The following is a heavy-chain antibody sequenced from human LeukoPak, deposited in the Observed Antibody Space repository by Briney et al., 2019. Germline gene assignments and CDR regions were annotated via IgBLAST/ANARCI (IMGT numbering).Heavy chain of an antibody. CDR2: ISPNSGGT. CDR1: GYAFTGYY. J-gene: IGHJ4*02. D-gene: IGHD1-7*01. Sequence: ASVKVSCKASGYAFTGYYMHWVRQAPGQGLEWMGWISPNSGGTNYAQKFQGRVTMARDTSISTAYMELSRLRSDDTAVYYCARVNWNYEALDYWGQGTLVTVSS. CDR3: ARVNWNYEALDY. V-gene: IGHV1-2*02.